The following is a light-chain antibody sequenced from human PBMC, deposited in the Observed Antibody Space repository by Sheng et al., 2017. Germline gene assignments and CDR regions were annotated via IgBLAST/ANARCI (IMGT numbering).Light chain of an antibody. CDR1: QSVSSRL. Sequence: EIVLTQSPGTLSLSPGERATLSCRASQSVSSRLLSLVPAVNLARLPGSSSMVHPAGPLASQTGFSGSGSGTDFTLTISRLEPEDFAVYYCQQYGSSPPYSFGLGDPRPGDQT. V-gene: IGKV3-20*01. CDR2: VHP. CDR3: QQYGSSPPYS. J-gene: IGKJ2*03.